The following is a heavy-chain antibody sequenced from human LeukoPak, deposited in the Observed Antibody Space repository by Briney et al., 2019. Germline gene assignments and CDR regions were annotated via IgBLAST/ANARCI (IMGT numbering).Heavy chain of an antibody. CDR2: INPSGGST. J-gene: IGHJ4*02. CDR1: GYTFTSYY. CDR3: ARGGMVRDRRHFQFDH. V-gene: IGHV1-46*01. D-gene: IGHD3-10*01. Sequence: ASVKVSCKASGYTFTSYYMHWVRQAPGQGLEWMGIINPSGGSTSYAQKFQGRVTMTRDMSTSTVYMVLTSLRSEDTAVYYCARGGMVRDRRHFQFDHWGQGTLVTVSS.